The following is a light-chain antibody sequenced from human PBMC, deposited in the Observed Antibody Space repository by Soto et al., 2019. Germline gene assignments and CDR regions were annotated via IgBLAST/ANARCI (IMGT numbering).Light chain of an antibody. Sequence: DFQMTQSPSTLSASVGDRVTITCRASQSIHSWLAWYQQKPGTTPKLLIYRASTLQSGVPPRFAGSGSGTEFTLTINNLQPDDYATYFCQQYNAHPYTFGQGTKLEIK. J-gene: IGKJ2*01. CDR2: RAS. CDR3: QQYNAHPYT. CDR1: QSIHSW. V-gene: IGKV1-5*03.